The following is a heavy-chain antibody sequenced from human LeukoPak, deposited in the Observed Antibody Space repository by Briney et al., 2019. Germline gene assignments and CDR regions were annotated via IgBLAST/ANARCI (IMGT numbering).Heavy chain of an antibody. CDR3: ARTTEGYAGGPGYSYYYYMDV. V-gene: IGHV4-59*01. Sequence: PSETLSLTCTVSGGSISSYFWSWIRQPPGKGLEWIGYIHYSGSTHYNPSLKSRVTISVDTSKNQVSLKLRSVTAADTAVYYCARTTEGYAGGPGYSYYYYMDVWGKGTTVTISS. CDR1: GGSISSYF. J-gene: IGHJ6*03. D-gene: IGHD5-12*01. CDR2: IHYSGST.